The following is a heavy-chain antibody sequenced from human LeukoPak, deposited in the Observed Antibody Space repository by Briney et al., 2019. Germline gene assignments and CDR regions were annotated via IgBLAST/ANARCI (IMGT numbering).Heavy chain of an antibody. J-gene: IGHJ4*02. V-gene: IGHV4-39*07. D-gene: IGHD5-18*01. Sequence: SETLSLTCTVSGGSISSSSYYWGWIRQPPGKGLEWIGSIYYSGSTYYNPSLKSRVTISVDTSKNQFSLKLSSVTAADTAVYYCATTGGYSYDFDYWGQGTLVTVSS. CDR1: GGSISSSSYY. CDR2: IYYSGST. CDR3: ATTGGYSYDFDY.